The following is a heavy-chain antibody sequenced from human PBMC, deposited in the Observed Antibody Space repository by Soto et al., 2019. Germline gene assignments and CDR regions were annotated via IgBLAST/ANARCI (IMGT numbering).Heavy chain of an antibody. CDR1: GFTFNSFG. V-gene: IGHV3-33*01. CDR3: ARTGLQIVQATSYYYGLDV. Sequence: QVQLVESGGGVVQPGTSLRLSCEASGFTFNSFGMHWVRQAPGKGLEWVAVIWQDGTNKYYVDSVKGRFTISRDNSKDTLYLQMNNLRAEDTAVYYCARTGLQIVQATSYYYGLDVWGQGTTVTVSS. CDR2: IWQDGTNK. J-gene: IGHJ6*02. D-gene: IGHD2-8*01.